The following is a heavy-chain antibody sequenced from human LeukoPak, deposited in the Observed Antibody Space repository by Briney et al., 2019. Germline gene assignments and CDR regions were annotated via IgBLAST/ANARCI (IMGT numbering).Heavy chain of an antibody. CDR1: GYTFTSYG. CDR3: ATGIPLIVTTHWFDP. V-gene: IGHV1-18*01. Sequence: ASVKVSCKASGYTFTSYGISWVRQAPGQGLEWMGWISAYNGNTNYAQKLQGRVTMTTDTSTSTAYMELRSLRSDDTAVYYCATGIPLIVTTHWFDPWGQGTLVTVSS. CDR2: ISAYNGNT. D-gene: IGHD1-26*01. J-gene: IGHJ5*02.